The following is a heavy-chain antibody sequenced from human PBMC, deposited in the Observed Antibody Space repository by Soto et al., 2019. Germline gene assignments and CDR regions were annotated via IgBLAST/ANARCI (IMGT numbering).Heavy chain of an antibody. Sequence: PGGSLRLSCAASGFTFSSYWMSWVRQAPGKGLEWVANIKQDGSEKYYVDSVKGRFTISKDNAKNSLYLQMNSLRAEDTALYYCTRAAWFPYLSFYWGQGALVTVSS. CDR2: IKQDGSEK. D-gene: IGHD3-10*01. CDR3: TRAAWFPYLSFY. V-gene: IGHV3-7*01. CDR1: GFTFSSYW. J-gene: IGHJ4*02.